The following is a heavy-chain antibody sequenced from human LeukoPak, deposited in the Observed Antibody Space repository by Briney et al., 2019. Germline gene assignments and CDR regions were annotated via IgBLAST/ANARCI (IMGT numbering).Heavy chain of an antibody. Sequence: GASVKVSCKASGYTFTSYGISWVRQAPGQGLEWMGWISAYNGNTNYAQKLQGRVTMTTDTSTSTAYMELRSLRSDDTAVYYCAREGGQYYYGSGPYYYYYGMDVWGQGTTVTVSS. CDR1: GYTFTSYG. V-gene: IGHV1-18*01. D-gene: IGHD3-10*01. J-gene: IGHJ6*02. CDR2: ISAYNGNT. CDR3: AREGGQYYYGSGPYYYYYGMDV.